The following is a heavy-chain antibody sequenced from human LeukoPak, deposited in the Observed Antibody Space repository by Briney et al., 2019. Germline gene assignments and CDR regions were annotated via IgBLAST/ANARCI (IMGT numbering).Heavy chain of an antibody. CDR1: GFTFSSYG. Sequence: HPGRSLRLSCAASGFTFSSYGMHWVRQAPGKGLEWVAVISYDGSNKYCADSVKGRFTISRDNSKNTLYLQMNSLRAEDTAVYYCALLWFGDGYYYYGMDVWGQGTTVTVSS. V-gene: IGHV3-30*03. D-gene: IGHD3-10*01. CDR2: ISYDGSNK. CDR3: ALLWFGDGYYYYGMDV. J-gene: IGHJ6*02.